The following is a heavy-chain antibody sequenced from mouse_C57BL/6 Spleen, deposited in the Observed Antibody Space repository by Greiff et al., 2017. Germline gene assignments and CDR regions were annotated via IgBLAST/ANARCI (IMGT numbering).Heavy chain of an antibody. Sequence: VQLQQSGPELVKPGASVKISCKASGYTFTDYYMNWVKQSHGKSLEWIGDINPNNGGTSYNQKFKGKATFTVDKSSSTAYMEHRILTSEDSAVYYCARDDYYGSSYVAWFAYWGQGTLVTVSA. D-gene: IGHD1-1*01. V-gene: IGHV1-26*01. J-gene: IGHJ3*01. CDR2: INPNNGGT. CDR3: ARDDYYGSSYVAWFAY. CDR1: GYTFTDYY.